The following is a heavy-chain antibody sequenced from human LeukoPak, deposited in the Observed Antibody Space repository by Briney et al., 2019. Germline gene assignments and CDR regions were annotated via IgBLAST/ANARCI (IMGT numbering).Heavy chain of an antibody. V-gene: IGHV4-39*07. CDR3: ARDRVVVAHAFDI. D-gene: IGHD2-15*01. J-gene: IGHJ3*02. CDR2: IYYSGST. CDR1: GGSISSSSYY. Sequence: PSETLSLTCTVSGGSISSSSYYWGWIRQPPGKGLEWIGSIYYSGSTYYNPSLKSRVTISVDTSKNQFSLKLSSVTAADTAVYYCARDRVVVAHAFDIWGQGTMVTVSS.